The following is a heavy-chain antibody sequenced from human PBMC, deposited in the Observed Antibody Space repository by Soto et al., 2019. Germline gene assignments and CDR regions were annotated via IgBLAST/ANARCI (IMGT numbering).Heavy chain of an antibody. D-gene: IGHD6-6*01. CDR3: ASQFYSSSAPFDY. V-gene: IGHV4-30-4*01. Sequence: SETLSLTCTVSGGSISSGVYYWSWIRQPPGKGLEWIGYIYYSGSTYYNPSLKSRVTISVDTSKNQFSLKLSSVTAADTAVYYCASQFYSSSAPFDYWGQGTLVTVSS. CDR2: IYYSGST. CDR1: GGSISSGVYY. J-gene: IGHJ4*02.